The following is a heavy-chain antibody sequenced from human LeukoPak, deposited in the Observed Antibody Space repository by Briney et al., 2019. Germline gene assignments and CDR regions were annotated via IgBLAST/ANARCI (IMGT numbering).Heavy chain of an antibody. V-gene: IGHV3-66*01. J-gene: IGHJ5*02. CDR2: IYSGGST. Sequence: PGGSLRLSCAASGFTVSSNYMSWVRQAPGKGLEWVSVIYSGGSTYYADSVKGRFTISRDNSKNTLYLQMNSLRAEDTAVYYCARDIRTMVRGVSENWFDPWGQGTLVTVSS. CDR1: GFTVSSNY. D-gene: IGHD3-10*01. CDR3: ARDIRTMVRGVSENWFDP.